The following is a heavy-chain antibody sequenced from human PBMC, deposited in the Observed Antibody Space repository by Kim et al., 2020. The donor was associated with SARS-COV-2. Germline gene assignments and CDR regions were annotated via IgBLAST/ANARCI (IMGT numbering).Heavy chain of an antibody. D-gene: IGHD1-1*01. Sequence: SETLSLTCTVSGGSISSSSYYWGWIRQPPGKGLEWIGSIYYSGSTYYNPSLKSRVTISVDTSKNQFSLKLSSVTAADTAVYYCARRFSAVELVNPYYYYYGMDVWGQGTTVTVSS. V-gene: IGHV4-39*01. CDR1: GGSISSSSYY. J-gene: IGHJ6*02. CDR2: IYYSGST. CDR3: ARRFSAVELVNPYYYYYGMDV.